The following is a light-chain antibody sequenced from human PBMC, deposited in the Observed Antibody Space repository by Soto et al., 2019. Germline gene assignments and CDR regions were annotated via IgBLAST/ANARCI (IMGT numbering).Light chain of an antibody. V-gene: IGKV3-15*01. CDR1: QSVSSS. CDR2: GAS. CDR3: QQYNNWPPYT. Sequence: EIVMTQSPGTLSVSPGQRATLSCRASQSVSSSLAWYQQRPGQAPRLLIYGASTRATGVPARFSGSGSGTEFTLTITSLQSEDFSVYYSQQYNNWPPYTVGEGTKLQIK. J-gene: IGKJ2*01.